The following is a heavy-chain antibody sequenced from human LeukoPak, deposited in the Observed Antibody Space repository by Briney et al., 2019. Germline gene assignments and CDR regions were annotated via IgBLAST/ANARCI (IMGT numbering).Heavy chain of an antibody. CDR3: AKDGYCSGGSCYEATNWFDP. Sequence: GGSLRLSWAASGFTFSSYATSWVRQAPGKGLEWVSAISGSGGSTYYADSVKGRFTISRDNSKNTLYLQMNSLRAEDTAVYYCAKDGYCSGGSCYEATNWFDPWGQGTLVTVSS. CDR2: ISGSGGST. CDR1: GFTFSSYA. J-gene: IGHJ5*02. D-gene: IGHD2-15*01. V-gene: IGHV3-23*01.